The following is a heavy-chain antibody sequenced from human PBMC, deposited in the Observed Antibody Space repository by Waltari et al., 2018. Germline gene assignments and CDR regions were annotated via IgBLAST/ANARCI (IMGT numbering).Heavy chain of an antibody. D-gene: IGHD3-22*01. CDR2: IYYSGSN. V-gene: IGHV4-59*01. Sequence: QVQLQESGPGLVKPSETLSLTCTVSGGSISSYYWSWIRQPPGKGLEWIGYIYYSGSNNDNPSLKSRVTISVDTSKNQFSLKLSSVTAADTAVYYCARSGSVGYYYDLWGQGTLVIVSS. CDR1: GGSISSYY. CDR3: ARSGSVGYYYDL. J-gene: IGHJ4*02.